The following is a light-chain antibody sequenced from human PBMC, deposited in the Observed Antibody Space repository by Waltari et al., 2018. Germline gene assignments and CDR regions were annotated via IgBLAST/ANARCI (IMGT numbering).Light chain of an antibody. V-gene: IGKV1-5*03. Sequence: DIQMTQSPSSLSASVGDRVTITCRASQSIRNWLAWYQQKPGKAPILLIYKASILKSGVPSWFSGSGSWTQFTLPISSLQPGDFATYYCQQYNTYSSFGQGTKLEIK. CDR3: QQYNTYSS. CDR1: QSIRNW. J-gene: IGKJ2*01. CDR2: KAS.